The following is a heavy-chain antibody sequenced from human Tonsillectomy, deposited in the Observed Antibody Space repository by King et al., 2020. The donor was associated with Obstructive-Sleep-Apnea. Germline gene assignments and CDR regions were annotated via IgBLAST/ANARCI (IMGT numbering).Heavy chain of an antibody. V-gene: IGHV4-39*07. CDR3: VRVQTYSGSYNWFDP. J-gene: IGHJ5*02. CDR2: IYYSGST. Sequence: PLQESGPGLVMPSETLSLTCTVSGGFISSSGSYWGWIRQPPGKGLEWIGTIYYSGSTYYNPSLKSRVTISVDTSKNQFSLKLSSVTAADTAVYYCVRVQTYSGSYNWFDPWGQGTLVTVSS. D-gene: IGHD1-26*01. CDR1: GGFISSSGSY.